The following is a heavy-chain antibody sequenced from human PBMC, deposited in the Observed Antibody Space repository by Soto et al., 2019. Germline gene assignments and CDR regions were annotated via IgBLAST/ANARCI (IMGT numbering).Heavy chain of an antibody. V-gene: IGHV1-69*01. Sequence: QVQLVQSGAEVKKPGSXVKVSCKASGGTFGSYAITWVRRAPGQGLEWVGGIIPILNSPAYAQKFKARVVITEDEITNTAYMELNSLRFDDTAVYYCAREAPYCTSAACPKFYDMDVWGQGTTVTVAS. CDR1: GGTFGSYA. CDR2: IIPILNSP. J-gene: IGHJ6*02. D-gene: IGHD2-8*02. CDR3: AREAPYCTSAACPKFYDMDV.